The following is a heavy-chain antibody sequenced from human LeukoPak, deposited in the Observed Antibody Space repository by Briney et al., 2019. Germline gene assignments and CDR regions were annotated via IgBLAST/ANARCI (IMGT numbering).Heavy chain of an antibody. J-gene: IGHJ4*02. Sequence: SETLSLTYTVSGGSISSSRYYWGWIRQPPGKGLEYIGNIYSNGSTYYNPSLKSRVTISVDTSRSQFSLMLSSVTAADTAFFYCARLTAYSYGRGYWGQGTLVTVSS. CDR2: IYSNGST. CDR3: ARLTAYSYGRGY. V-gene: IGHV4-39*01. D-gene: IGHD5-18*01. CDR1: GGSISSSRYY.